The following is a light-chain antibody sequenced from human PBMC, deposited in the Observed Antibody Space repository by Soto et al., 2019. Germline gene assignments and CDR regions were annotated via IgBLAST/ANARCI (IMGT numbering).Light chain of an antibody. CDR3: TSYVGNDIWV. CDR1: SSDVGAYKY. J-gene: IGLJ3*02. V-gene: IGLV2-8*01. Sequence: QSALTQPPSASGSPGQSVTISCTGTSSDVGAYKYVSWYQQYPGKAPKLMIYAVTKRPSGVPDRFSGYKSGNTASLTVSGLQAEYEADYYCTSYVGNDIWVFGGGTKLTVL. CDR2: AVT.